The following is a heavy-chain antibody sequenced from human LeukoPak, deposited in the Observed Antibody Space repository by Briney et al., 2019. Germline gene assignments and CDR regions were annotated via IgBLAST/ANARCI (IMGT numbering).Heavy chain of an antibody. J-gene: IGHJ5*02. D-gene: IGHD2-15*01. CDR2: IIPIFGTA. CDR1: GVTFSSYA. V-gene: IGHV1-69*13. CDR3: ARMSGYCSGGICYGSSWYDP. Sequence: SVKVSCKASGVTFSSYAISWVRQAPGQGLEWMGGIIPIFGTANYAQKFQGRVTITADESTSTAYMELSSLRSEDTAMYYCARMSGYCSGGICYGSSWYDPWGQGTLVTVSS.